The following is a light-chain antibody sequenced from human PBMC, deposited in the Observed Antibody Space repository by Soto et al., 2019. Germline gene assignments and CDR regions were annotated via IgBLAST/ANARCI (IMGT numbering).Light chain of an antibody. J-gene: IGKJ5*01. Sequence: VIWMTQSPSLLSASTGDRVTISCRMSHGISSYLAWYQQKPGKAPELLIYAASTLQSGVPSRFSGSGSGTDFTLTISSLQPEDFATYYCQQYDTYPLTFGQGTRLEIK. CDR1: HGISSY. CDR3: QQYDTYPLT. V-gene: IGKV1D-8*01. CDR2: AAS.